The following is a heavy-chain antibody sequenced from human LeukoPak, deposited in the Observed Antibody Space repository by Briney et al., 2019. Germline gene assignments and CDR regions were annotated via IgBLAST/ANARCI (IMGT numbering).Heavy chain of an antibody. CDR1: GGSFSGYY. CDR2: INHSGST. V-gene: IGHV4-34*01. J-gene: IGHJ6*02. D-gene: IGHD6-6*01. Sequence: NPSETLSLTCAVYGGSFSGYYWSWIRQPPGKGLEWIGEINHSGSTNYNPSLKSRVTISVDTSKNQFSLKLSSVTAADTAVYYCARSRGMAARPHYYYGMDVWGQGTTVTVSS. CDR3: ARSRGMAARPHYYYGMDV.